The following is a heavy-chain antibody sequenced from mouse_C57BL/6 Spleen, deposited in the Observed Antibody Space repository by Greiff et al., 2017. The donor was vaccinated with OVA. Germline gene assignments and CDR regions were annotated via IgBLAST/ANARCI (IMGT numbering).Heavy chain of an antibody. CDR2: IWSGGST. CDR1: GFSLTSYG. J-gene: IGHJ3*01. CDR3: AGRMAQGVFAY. Sequence: QVQLKESGPGLVQPSQSLSITCTVSGFSLTSYGVHWVRQSPGKGLEWLGVIWSGGSTAYNAAFISRLSISKDNSKSQVFFKMNSLQADDTAIDYCAGRMAQGVFAYWGQGTLVTVSA. D-gene: IGHD3-2*02. V-gene: IGHV2-2*01.